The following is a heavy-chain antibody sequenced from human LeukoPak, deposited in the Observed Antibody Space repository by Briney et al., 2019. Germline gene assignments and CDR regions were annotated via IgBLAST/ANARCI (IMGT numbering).Heavy chain of an antibody. CDR1: SGSISSYY. D-gene: IGHD5-24*01. J-gene: IGHJ4*02. Sequence: SETLSLTCTVSSGSISSYYWGWIRQPAGKGLEWIGRIYTSGSTNYNPSLKSRVTISVDTSKNQFSLKLSSVTAADTAVYYCARGFRRGPFDYWGQGTLVTVSS. CDR3: ARGFRRGPFDY. V-gene: IGHV4-4*07. CDR2: IYTSGST.